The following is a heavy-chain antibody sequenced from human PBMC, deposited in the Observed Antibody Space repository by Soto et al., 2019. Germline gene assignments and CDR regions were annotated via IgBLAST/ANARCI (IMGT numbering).Heavy chain of an antibody. D-gene: IGHD4-4*01. CDR1: GGTFSSYA. V-gene: IGHV1-69*13. J-gene: IGHJ6*02. CDR3: ARVGGVTQYYYYYYGMDV. Sequence: SVKVSCKASGGTFSSYAISWVRQAPGQGLEWMGGIIPIFGTANYAQKFQGRVTITADESTSTAYMELSSLRSEDTAVYYCARVGGVTQYYYYYYGMDVWGQGTTVTVSS. CDR2: IIPIFGTA.